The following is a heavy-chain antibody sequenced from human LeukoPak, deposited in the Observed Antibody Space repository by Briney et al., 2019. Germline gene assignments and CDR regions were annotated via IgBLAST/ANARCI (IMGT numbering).Heavy chain of an antibody. CDR3: AKDAYLIAVAGNYFEY. CDR2: FSGRGGST. J-gene: IGHJ4*02. CDR1: GFKFNSYA. Sequence: GGSLRLSCAASGFKFNSYAMSWVRQAPGKGLEWVSTFSGRGGSTYYADSLKGRFTISRDNSKNTLYVQMNSLRPGDTAVYYCAKDAYLIAVAGNYFEYWGQGTLVTVSS. V-gene: IGHV3-23*01. D-gene: IGHD6-19*01.